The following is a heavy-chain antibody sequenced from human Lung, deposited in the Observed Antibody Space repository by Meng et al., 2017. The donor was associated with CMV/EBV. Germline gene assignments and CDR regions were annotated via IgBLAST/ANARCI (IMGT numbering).Heavy chain of an antibody. CDR2: INPSGST. CDR3: AGGILPQRGSTVPTPDY. D-gene: IGHD4-11*01. CDR1: GGSFSGYY. Sequence: SETLSPXCAVYGGSFSGYYWSWTRQPPGKGLEWIGEINPSGSTNYNPSLKSRITISVDTSKNQFSLRLSSVTAADTALYYCAGGILPQRGSTVPTPDYWGQGTLVTVSS. V-gene: IGHV4-34*01. J-gene: IGHJ4*02.